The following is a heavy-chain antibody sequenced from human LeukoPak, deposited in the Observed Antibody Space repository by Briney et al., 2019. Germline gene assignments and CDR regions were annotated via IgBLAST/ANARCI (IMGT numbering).Heavy chain of an antibody. CDR1: GGSISSYY. Sequence: SETLSLTCTVSGGSISSYYWNWIRQPAGKGLEWIGRIYTSGSTNYNPSLKSRVTMSVDTSKNQFSLKLSSVTAADTAVYYCASGSDYYYYMDVWGKGTTVTVSS. CDR3: ASGSDYYYYMDV. CDR2: IYTSGST. D-gene: IGHD3-10*01. J-gene: IGHJ6*03. V-gene: IGHV4-4*07.